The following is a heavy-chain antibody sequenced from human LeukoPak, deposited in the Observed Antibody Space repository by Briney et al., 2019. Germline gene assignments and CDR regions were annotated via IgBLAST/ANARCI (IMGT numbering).Heavy chain of an antibody. CDR3: ARGDVVTAILLL. Sequence: SQTLSLTCAISGDSVSSNSAAWNWIRQSPSRGLEWLGRTYYRSKWYNDYAVSVKSRITINPDTSKNQFSLKLSSVTAADTAVYYCARGDVVTAILLLWGQGTLVTVSS. CDR2: TYYRSKWYN. CDR1: GDSVSSNSAA. J-gene: IGHJ4*02. V-gene: IGHV6-1*01. D-gene: IGHD2-21*02.